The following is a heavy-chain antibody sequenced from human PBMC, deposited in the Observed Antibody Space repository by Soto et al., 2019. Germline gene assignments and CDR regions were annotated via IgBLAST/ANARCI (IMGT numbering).Heavy chain of an antibody. CDR2: INAGNGNT. Sequence: ASVKVSCKASGYTFTSYAMHWVRQAPGQRLEWMGWINAGNGNTKYSQKFQGRVTITRDTSASTAYMELSSLRSEDTAVYYCARDREGVPGIAAAGTSWYFDLWGRGTLVTVSS. V-gene: IGHV1-3*01. D-gene: IGHD6-13*01. J-gene: IGHJ2*01. CDR1: GYTFTSYA. CDR3: ARDREGVPGIAAAGTSWYFDL.